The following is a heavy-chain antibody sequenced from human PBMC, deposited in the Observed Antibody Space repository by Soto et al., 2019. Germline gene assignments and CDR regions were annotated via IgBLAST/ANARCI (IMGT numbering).Heavy chain of an antibody. J-gene: IGHJ4*02. Sequence: GGSLRLSCAASGFTFSSYAMSWVRQAPGKGLEWVSAISGSGGSTYYADSVKGRFTISRDNSKNTLYLQMNSLRAEDTAVYYCAKDPEASRKRSQVVVVAAPQGRGLYWGQGTLVTVSS. CDR3: AKDPEASRKRSQVVVVAAPQGRGLY. CDR2: ISGSGGST. V-gene: IGHV3-23*01. CDR1: GFTFSSYA. D-gene: IGHD2-15*01.